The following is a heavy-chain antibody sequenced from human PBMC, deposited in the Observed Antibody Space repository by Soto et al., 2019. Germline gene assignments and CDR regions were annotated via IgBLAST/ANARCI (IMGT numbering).Heavy chain of an antibody. CDR3: ARGGTSGSAVYNWFDP. J-gene: IGHJ5*02. Sequence: SDTPSLTCSVTGASVSSHSGSGIRQSPGKGLEWIGYIHYSGGTNYTPSLRSRVTISVETSKNQLSLNLTSLPAADTAVYYCARGGTSGSAVYNWFDPWGQGTLVTVSS. D-gene: IGHD3-10*01. CDR1: GASVSSHS. CDR2: IHYSGGT. V-gene: IGHV4-59*02.